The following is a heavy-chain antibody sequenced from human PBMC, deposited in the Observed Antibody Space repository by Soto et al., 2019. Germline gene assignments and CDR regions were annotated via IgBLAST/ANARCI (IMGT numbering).Heavy chain of an antibody. V-gene: IGHV4-34*01. CDR3: ARMAGPWYFDL. J-gene: IGHJ2*01. Sequence: QVQLQQWGAGLLKPSETLSLTCAVHGGSFSGFYWTWIRQPPGKGLECIGEINHSGSSNYNPPLKSRVTMSLDTSRNQFSLSLNSVTAADTAVYYCARMAGPWYFDLWGRGTLVTVSS. CDR1: GGSFSGFY. CDR2: INHSGSS.